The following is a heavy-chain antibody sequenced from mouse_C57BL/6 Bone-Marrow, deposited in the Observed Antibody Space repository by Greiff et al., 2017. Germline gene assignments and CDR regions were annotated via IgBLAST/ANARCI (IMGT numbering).Heavy chain of an antibody. D-gene: IGHD1-1*01. CDR3: ARLPYYYGSTYAMDY. Sequence: VQLQQSGAELVRPGTSVKVSCKASGYAFTNYLIEWVKQRPGQGLEWIGVINPGSGGTNYNEKFKGKATLTADKSSSTAYMQLSSLTSEGSAVYFCARLPYYYGSTYAMDYWGQGTSVTVSS. CDR1: GYAFTNYL. V-gene: IGHV1-54*01. J-gene: IGHJ4*01. CDR2: INPGSGGT.